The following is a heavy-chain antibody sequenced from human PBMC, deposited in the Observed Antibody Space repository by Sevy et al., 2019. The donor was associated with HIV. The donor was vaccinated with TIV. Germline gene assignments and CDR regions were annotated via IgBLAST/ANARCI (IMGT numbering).Heavy chain of an antibody. CDR3: AKGRGLVVVAASFDY. D-gene: IGHD2-15*01. CDR2: ISGGGGTK. V-gene: IGHV3-23*01. CDR1: GFTFSSYA. Sequence: GGSPRLSCAASGFTFSSYAMSWVRQAPGKGLEWVSAISGGGGTKYYADSVKGRFTISRDNSKNTLYLQMNSLRAEDTAVYYCAKGRGLVVVAASFDYWGQGTLVTVSS. J-gene: IGHJ4*02.